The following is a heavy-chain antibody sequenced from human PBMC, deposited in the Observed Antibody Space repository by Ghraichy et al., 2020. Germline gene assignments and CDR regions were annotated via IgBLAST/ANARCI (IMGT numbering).Heavy chain of an antibody. V-gene: IGHV3-30-3*01. J-gene: IGHJ3*02. Sequence: GGSLRLSCAASGFTFSSSAMHWVRQAPGKGLEWVAVISYDGYAKYYGDSVKGRITISRDNSKNTLYVQMTSLSDEDTAVYYCARDRGSSGYYGALDIWGQGTMVTVSS. CDR1: GFTFSSSA. CDR3: ARDRGSSGYYGALDI. D-gene: IGHD6-19*01. CDR2: ISYDGYAK.